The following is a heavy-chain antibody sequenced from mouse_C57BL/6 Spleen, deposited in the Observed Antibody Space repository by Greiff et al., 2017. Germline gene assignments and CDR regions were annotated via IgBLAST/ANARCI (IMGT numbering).Heavy chain of an antibody. CDR2: IDPSDSYT. CDR1: GYTFTSYW. V-gene: IGHV1-50*01. Sequence: QVQLQQPGAELVKPGASVKLSCKASGYTFTSYWMQWVKQRPGQGLEWIGEIDPSDSYTNYNQKFKGKATLTVDTSSSTAYMQLSSLTSEDSAVYYCANGWLAYWGQGTLVTVSA. J-gene: IGHJ3*01. CDR3: ANGWLAY.